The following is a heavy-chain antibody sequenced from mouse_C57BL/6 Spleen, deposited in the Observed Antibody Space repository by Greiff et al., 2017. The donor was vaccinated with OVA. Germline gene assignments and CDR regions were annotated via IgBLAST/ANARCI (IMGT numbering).Heavy chain of an antibody. CDR1: GFTFSDAW. J-gene: IGHJ3*01. CDR3: TRLGDYDWAY. Sequence: EVQLQQSGGGLVQPGGSMKLSCAASGFTFSDAWMDWVRQSPEKGLEWVAEIRNKANNHATYYAESVKGRFTISRDDSKSSVYLQMNSLRAEDTGIYYCTRLGDYDWAYWGQGTLVTVSA. D-gene: IGHD2-4*01. CDR2: IRNKANNHAT. V-gene: IGHV6-6*01.